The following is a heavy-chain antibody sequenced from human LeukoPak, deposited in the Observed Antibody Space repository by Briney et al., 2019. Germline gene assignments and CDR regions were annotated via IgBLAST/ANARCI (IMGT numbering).Heavy chain of an antibody. Sequence: SETLSLTCTVSGGSISSYYWSWIRQPPGKGLEWIGYIYYSGSTNYNPSLKSRVTISADTSKNQFSLKLSSVTAADTAVYYCARSGEFRGVINYWGQGTLVTVSS. CDR3: ARSGEFRGVINY. D-gene: IGHD3-10*01. CDR2: IYYSGST. V-gene: IGHV4-59*01. J-gene: IGHJ4*02. CDR1: GGSISSYY.